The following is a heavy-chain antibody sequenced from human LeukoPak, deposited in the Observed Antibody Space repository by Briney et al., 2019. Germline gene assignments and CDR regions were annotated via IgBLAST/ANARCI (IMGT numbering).Heavy chain of an antibody. CDR3: ARAARPPEYYYYYMDV. CDR2: IWYDGSNK. D-gene: IGHD6-6*01. CDR1: GFTFSSFG. V-gene: IGHV3-33*08. J-gene: IGHJ6*03. Sequence: TGRSLRLSCAASGFTFSSFGMHWVRQAPGKGLEWVAVIWYDGSNKYYADSVKGRFTISRDNSKNTLYLQMNSLRAEDTAVYYCARAARPPEYYYYYMDVWGKGTTVTVSS.